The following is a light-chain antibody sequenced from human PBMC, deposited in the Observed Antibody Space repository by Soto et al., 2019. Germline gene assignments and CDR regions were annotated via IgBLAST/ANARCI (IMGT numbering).Light chain of an antibody. CDR3: QKYDSAPFT. CDR2: GAS. V-gene: IGKV1-27*01. CDR1: QGISNY. J-gene: IGKJ3*01. Sequence: DIQMTQSPSSLSASVGDRVIITCRASQGISNYLAWYQQKPGKVPNVLIYGASTLQSGVPSRFSDSGSGTDFTLTISSLQPEDVATYYCQKYDSAPFTFGPGTKVDIK.